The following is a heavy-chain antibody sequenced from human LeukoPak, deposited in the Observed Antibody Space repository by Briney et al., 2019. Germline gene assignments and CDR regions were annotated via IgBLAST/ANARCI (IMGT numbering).Heavy chain of an antibody. CDR3: TLSSGRYSSGYSIDY. D-gene: IGHD6-19*01. CDR1: GFSLSTSGVG. CDR2: IYWDDDE. V-gene: IGHV2-5*02. Sequence: ESGPTLVNPTPTLTLTCTFSGFSLSTSGVGVGWIRQPPGKALEWLTLIYWDDDERYSPSLKTRLTIAKDTSRNQLVLTMTNMDPVDTATYYCTLSSGRYSSGYSIDYWGQGTLVTVSS. J-gene: IGHJ4*02.